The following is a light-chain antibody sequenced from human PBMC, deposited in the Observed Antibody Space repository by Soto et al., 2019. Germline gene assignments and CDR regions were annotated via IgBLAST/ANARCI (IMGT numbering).Light chain of an antibody. CDR1: QSISSY. CDR3: QQSYSTPCT. CDR2: AAS. V-gene: IGKV1-39*01. J-gene: IGKJ3*01. Sequence: DIQMTQSPSSLSASVGDRVTITCRASQSISSYLNWYQQKPGKAPKLLIYAASCLQSGVPSRFSGSGSGTEFTLTISSLQPEDFATDYCQQSYSTPCTFGPGTKVAI.